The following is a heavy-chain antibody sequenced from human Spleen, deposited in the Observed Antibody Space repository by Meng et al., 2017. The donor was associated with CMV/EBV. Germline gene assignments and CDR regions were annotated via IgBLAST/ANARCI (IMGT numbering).Heavy chain of an antibody. Sequence: GESLKISCAASGFTFSGYGMHWVRQAPGKGLEWMAFIRFDGSITAYADFVKGRFTISRDNSKNTLYLQMNRLRDEDTAVYYCAKIVHQFDISLDEWSQGTLVTVSS. CDR2: IRFDGSIT. J-gene: IGHJ4*02. CDR1: GFTFSGYG. CDR3: AKIVHQFDISLDE. D-gene: IGHD3-22*01. V-gene: IGHV3-30*02.